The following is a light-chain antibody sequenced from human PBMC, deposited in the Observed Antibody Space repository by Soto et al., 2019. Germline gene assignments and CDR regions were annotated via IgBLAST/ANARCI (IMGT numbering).Light chain of an antibody. CDR3: QQYYSRPLT. Sequence: DIVMTQSPDSLAVSLGERATINCKSSQSILYSSDNKNYLAWYQQKPGQPPKLLIYWASTRQSGVPDRFSGSGSGTEFTLTINSLQAEDVAVYYCQQYYSRPLTFGQGDKVAIQ. J-gene: IGKJ1*01. V-gene: IGKV4-1*01. CDR1: QSILYSSDNKNY. CDR2: WAS.